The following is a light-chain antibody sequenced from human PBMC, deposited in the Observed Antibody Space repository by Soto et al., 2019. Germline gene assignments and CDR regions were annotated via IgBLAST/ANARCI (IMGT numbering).Light chain of an antibody. CDR3: CLYAASVV. Sequence: QSALTQPASVSGSPGQSITISCTGTSSDVGSYNLVSWYQQHPGEAPKLMIYEGSKRPSGVSNRFSGSKSGNTASLTISGLQAEDEADYYCCLYAASVVFGGGTKLTVL. CDR1: SSDVGSYNL. CDR2: EGS. J-gene: IGLJ2*01. V-gene: IGLV2-23*01.